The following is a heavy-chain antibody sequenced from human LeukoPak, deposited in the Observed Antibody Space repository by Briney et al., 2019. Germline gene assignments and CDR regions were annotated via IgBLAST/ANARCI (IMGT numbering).Heavy chain of an antibody. D-gene: IGHD3-10*01. CDR3: ARDLDYYGSGTYYNGYYMDV. V-gene: IGHV1-2*02. CDR1: GYTFTSYG. Sequence: GASVKVSCKASGYTFTSYGISWVRQAPGQGLEWMGWINPNSGGTNYAQKFQGRVTMTRDTSISTAYMELSRLRSDDTAVYYCARDLDYYGSGTYYNGYYMDVWGKGTTVTVSS. J-gene: IGHJ6*03. CDR2: INPNSGGT.